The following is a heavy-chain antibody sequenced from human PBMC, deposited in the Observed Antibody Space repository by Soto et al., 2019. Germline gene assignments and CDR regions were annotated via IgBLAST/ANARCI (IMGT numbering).Heavy chain of an antibody. CDR1: GFTFSSYW. CDR2: INSDGNST. V-gene: IGHV3-74*01. CDR3: ARDMDTAWWFDS. D-gene: IGHD5-18*01. Sequence: GGSLRLSCAASGFTFSSYWMHWVRQAPGKGLLWVSRINSDGNSTSYADSVKGRFTISRDNAKNTLYLQMNSLRVEDIGVYYCARDMDTAWWFDSWGQGTLVTVSS. J-gene: IGHJ5*01.